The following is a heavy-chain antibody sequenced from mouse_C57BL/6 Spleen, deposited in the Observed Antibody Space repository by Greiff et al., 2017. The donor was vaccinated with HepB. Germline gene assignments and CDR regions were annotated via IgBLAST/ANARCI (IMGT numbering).Heavy chain of an antibody. Sequence: QVQLQQSGAELARPGASVKMSCKASGYTFTSYTMHWVKQRPGQGLEWIGYINPSSGYTKYNQKFKDKATLTADKSSSTAYMQLSSLTSEDSAVYYCAREEMITKAWFAYWGQWTLVTVSA. V-gene: IGHV1-4*01. CDR3: AREEMITKAWFAY. D-gene: IGHD2-4*01. CDR1: GYTFTSYT. CDR2: INPSSGYT. J-gene: IGHJ3*01.